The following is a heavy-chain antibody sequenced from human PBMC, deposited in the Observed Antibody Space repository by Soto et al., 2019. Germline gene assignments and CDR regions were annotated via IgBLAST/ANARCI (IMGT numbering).Heavy chain of an antibody. CDR1: GGTFSSYA. V-gene: IGHV1-69*13. CDR2: IIPIFGTA. CDR3: ASDIEQLELLDY. Sequence: WASVKVSCKASGGTFSSYAISWVRQAPGQGLEWMGWIIPIFGTANYAQKFQGRVTITADESTSTAYMELSSLRSEDTAVYYCASDIEQLELLDYWGQGNLVTLSS. D-gene: IGHD1-7*01. J-gene: IGHJ4*02.